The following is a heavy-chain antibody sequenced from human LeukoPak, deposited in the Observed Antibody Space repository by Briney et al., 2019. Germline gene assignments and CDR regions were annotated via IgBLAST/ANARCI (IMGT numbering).Heavy chain of an antibody. CDR2: ISSSSSYT. CDR1: GFTFSDYH. CDR3: ARDRTWGYFDY. J-gene: IGHJ4*02. Sequence: PGRSLRLSCAASGFTFSDYHMSWIRQAPGKGLEWVSYISSSSSYTNYADSVKGRFTISRDNAKNSLYLQMNSLRAEDTAVYYCARDRTWGYFDYWGQGTLVTVSS. D-gene: IGHD3-16*01. V-gene: IGHV3-11*05.